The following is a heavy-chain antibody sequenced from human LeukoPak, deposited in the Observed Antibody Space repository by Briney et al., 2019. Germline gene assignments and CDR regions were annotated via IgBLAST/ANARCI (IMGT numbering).Heavy chain of an antibody. CDR1: GYTFTAYY. CDR2: INSNSGGT. CDR3: AREMNYDDYRTSDY. D-gene: IGHD4-17*01. J-gene: IGHJ4*02. Sequence: ASVKVSCKASGYTFTAYYIHWVQQAPGQGLEWMGRINSNSGGTNYAQNFQGRVTMTRDTSISTVYMELISLRSDDTAVYYCAREMNYDDYRTSDYWGQGTLVTVSS. V-gene: IGHV1-2*02.